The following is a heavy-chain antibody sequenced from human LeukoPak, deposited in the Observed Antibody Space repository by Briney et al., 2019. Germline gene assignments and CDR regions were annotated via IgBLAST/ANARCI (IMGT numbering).Heavy chain of an antibody. CDR1: GGSISSYY. D-gene: IGHD2-8*01. CDR2: IYYSGST. V-gene: IGHV4-59*08. CDR3: ARRVYAYYFDY. Sequence: SETLSLTCTVSGGSISSYYWSWIRQPPGKGLEWIGYIYYSGSTNYNPSLKSRVSISVDTSKNQFSLKLSSVTAADTAVYYCARRVYAYYFDYWGQGTLVTVSS. J-gene: IGHJ4*02.